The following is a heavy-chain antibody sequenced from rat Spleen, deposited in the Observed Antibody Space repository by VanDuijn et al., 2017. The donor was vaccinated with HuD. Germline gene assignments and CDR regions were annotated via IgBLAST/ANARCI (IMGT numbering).Heavy chain of an antibody. D-gene: IGHD1-11*01. J-gene: IGHJ1*01. CDR3: ATDQGYGGDSAYWYFDF. CDR1: GFTFSSFP. Sequence: EVQLVESGGGLVQTGRSMKLSCAASGFTFSSFPMAWVRQAPTKGLEWVATISSSGYSTYYRDSVRGRFTISRDNTKTTLSLQMNSLRSEDTATYDCATDQGYGGDSAYWYFDFWGPGTMVTVSS. CDR2: ISSSGYST. V-gene: IGHV5-46*01.